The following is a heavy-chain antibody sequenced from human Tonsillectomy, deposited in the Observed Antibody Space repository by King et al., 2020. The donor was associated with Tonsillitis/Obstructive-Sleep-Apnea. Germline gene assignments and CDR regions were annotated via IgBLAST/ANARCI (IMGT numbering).Heavy chain of an antibody. J-gene: IGHJ4*02. CDR3: ARENRQTFDY. CDR1: GFTFSGHA. V-gene: IGHV3-30*04. CDR2: ISYDGSNK. Sequence: VQLVESGGGVVQPGRSLRLSCAASGFTFSGHAMHWVRQAPGKGLEWVAVISYDGSNKYYADSVKGRFTISSDNSKNKMYLQINRLRAEDTAVYYCARENRQTFDYWGQGTLVTVSS.